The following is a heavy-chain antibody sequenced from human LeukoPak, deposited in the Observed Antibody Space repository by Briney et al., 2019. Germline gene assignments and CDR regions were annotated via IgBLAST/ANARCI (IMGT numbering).Heavy chain of an antibody. J-gene: IGHJ4*02. CDR1: GGSISSSNW. D-gene: IGHD4-17*01. CDR3: ARVCPPLSDCGDYLDY. V-gene: IGHV4-4*02. Sequence: SETLSLTCAVSGGSISSSNWWSWVRQPPGKGLEWIGEIYHSGSTNYNPSLKSRVTVSVDKSKNQFSLKLSSVTAADTAVYYCARVCPPLSDCGDYLDYWGQGTLVTVSS. CDR2: IYHSGST.